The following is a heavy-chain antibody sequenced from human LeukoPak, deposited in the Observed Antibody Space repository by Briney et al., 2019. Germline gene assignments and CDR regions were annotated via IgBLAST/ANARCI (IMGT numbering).Heavy chain of an antibody. CDR2: ITSAGST. J-gene: IGHJ4*02. V-gene: IGHV3-23*01. Sequence: GGSLRLSCAASGFTFSTFAMSWVRQAPGKGLEWVSAITSAGSTYYAESVRGRFTISRDNSKNTLYLQMNSLRAVDTAVYYCAKDRGYWGQGTLVTVSS. CDR3: AKDRGY. CDR1: GFTFSTFA.